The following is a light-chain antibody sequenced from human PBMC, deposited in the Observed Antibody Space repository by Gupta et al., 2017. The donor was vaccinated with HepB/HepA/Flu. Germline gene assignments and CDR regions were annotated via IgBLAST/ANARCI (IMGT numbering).Light chain of an antibody. Sequence: ENVLTQSPATLSLSPGERATLSCRATQSVGTYLAWYQHKPGQAPRLLIYYASNRAPGIPARFSCSGFGTDFTLMISSVESDDFFVFYCRQRSNRPLFTFGHGTKVDIK. J-gene: IGKJ3*01. V-gene: IGKV3-11*01. CDR1: QSVGTY. CDR3: RQRSNRPLFT. CDR2: YAS.